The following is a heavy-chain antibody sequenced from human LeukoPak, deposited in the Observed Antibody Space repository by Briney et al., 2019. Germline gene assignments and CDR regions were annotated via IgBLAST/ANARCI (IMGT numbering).Heavy chain of an antibody. CDR1: GGSISSSNW. J-gene: IGHJ4*02. CDR2: ISHSGSP. D-gene: IGHD4-17*01. Sequence: SETLSLTCAVSGGSISSSNWWSWVRQPPGKGLGWIGEISHSGSPNYTPSPKSRVTISVDKSKNQFSLKLSSVTAGEPAGYYCARDGDYGEEDWGQGTLVTASS. CDR3: ARDGDYGEED. V-gene: IGHV4-4*02.